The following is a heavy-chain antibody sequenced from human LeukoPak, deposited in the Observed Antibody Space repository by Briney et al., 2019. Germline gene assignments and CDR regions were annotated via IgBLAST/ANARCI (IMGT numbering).Heavy chain of an antibody. CDR2: INPSGGST. D-gene: IGHD5-18*01. Sequence: ASVKVSCKASGGTFSSYAISWVRQAPGQGLEWMGIINPSGGSTSYAQKFQGRVTMTRDTSTSTVYMELSSLRSEDTAVYYCARVDGYSYGYDYWGQGTLVTVSS. CDR3: ARVDGYSYGYDY. J-gene: IGHJ4*02. CDR1: GGTFSSYA. V-gene: IGHV1-46*01.